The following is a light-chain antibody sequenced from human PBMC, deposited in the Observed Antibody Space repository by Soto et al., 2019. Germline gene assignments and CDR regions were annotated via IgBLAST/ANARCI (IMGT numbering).Light chain of an antibody. Sequence: EGVLAQSSGPLSLSPGERATLSCRASQSVSSNLAWYQQKAGQAPRLLIYGASSRATGIPDRFSGSGSGTDFTLTISRLEPEDFAVYYCQQYGSSGTCGQGTKV. CDR3: QQYGSSGT. J-gene: IGKJ1*01. CDR1: QSVSSN. V-gene: IGKV3-20*01. CDR2: GAS.